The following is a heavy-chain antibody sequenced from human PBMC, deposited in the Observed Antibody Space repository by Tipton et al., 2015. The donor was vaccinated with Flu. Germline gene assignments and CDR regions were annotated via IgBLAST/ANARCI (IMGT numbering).Heavy chain of an antibody. CDR1: GGSLSSYY. J-gene: IGHJ4*02. CDR3: ARGSGSGTFMIFDF. V-gene: IGHV4-4*07. Sequence: LRLSCTVFGGSLSSYYWSWIRQPAGKGLEWIGRIYTSGGTKFNPSLRGRLTMSVDASKKEFSLKLSSVTAADTAVYYCARGSGSGTFMIFDFWGQGTLVTVSS. D-gene: IGHD3-10*01. CDR2: IYTSGGT.